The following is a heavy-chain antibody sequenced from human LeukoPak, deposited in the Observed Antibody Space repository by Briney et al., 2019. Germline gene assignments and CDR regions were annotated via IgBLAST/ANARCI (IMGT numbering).Heavy chain of an antibody. V-gene: IGHV3-33*06. CDR2: IWYDGSNK. D-gene: IGHD3-10*01. Sequence: PGGSLRLSCAASGFTFSSYGMHWVRQAPGKGLEWVAVIWYDGSNKYYADSVKGRFTISRDNSKSTLYLQMNSLRAEDTAVYYCAKALCPGSPFWFDPWGQGTLVTVSS. CDR1: GFTFSSYG. J-gene: IGHJ5*02. CDR3: AKALCPGSPFWFDP.